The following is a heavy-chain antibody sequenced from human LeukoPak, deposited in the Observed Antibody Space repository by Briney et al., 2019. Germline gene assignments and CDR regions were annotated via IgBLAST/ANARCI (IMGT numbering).Heavy chain of an antibody. D-gene: IGHD6-25*01. CDR3: ARGRASAFDV. CDR2: TYYTSKWNT. Sequence: SQTLSLTCAISGASVSTSGFAWNWVRQSPSRGLEWLGRTYYTSKWNTDYAVSVKSRIVVNPDTSKNQFSLQLNSVTSEDTAVYYCARGRASAFDVWGQGTMVTVSS. V-gene: IGHV6-1*01. CDR1: GASVSTSGFA. J-gene: IGHJ3*01.